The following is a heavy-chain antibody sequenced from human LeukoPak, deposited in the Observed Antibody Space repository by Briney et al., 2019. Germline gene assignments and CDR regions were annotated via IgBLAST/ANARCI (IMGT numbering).Heavy chain of an antibody. J-gene: IGHJ4*02. Sequence: GGSLRLSWAASGLTLSDYYMSWIRQAPGKGLEWVSYSSSSGSTIYYADSVKGRFAISRDNAKNSLYLQMNSLRAEDTAVYYCARRRDFIDYWGQGTLVTVSS. V-gene: IGHV3-11*01. CDR1: GLTLSDYY. CDR2: SSSSGSTI. CDR3: ARRRDFIDY. D-gene: IGHD3/OR15-3a*01.